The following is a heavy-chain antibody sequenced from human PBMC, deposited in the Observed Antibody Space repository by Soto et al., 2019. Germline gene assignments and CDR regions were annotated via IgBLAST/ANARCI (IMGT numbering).Heavy chain of an antibody. Sequence: EVQLVESGGDLVQPGGSLRLSCAASGFTFSNYWMHWVRQAPGKGLVWVSRINSDGRGTSYADSVKGRFTISRDNAKNTLYLQMNSLRAEDTAVYYCARVGVDTSVVDGGNYYYGLDVWGQGTTVTVSS. V-gene: IGHV3-74*01. CDR2: INSDGRGT. CDR1: GFTFSNYW. D-gene: IGHD5-18*01. CDR3: ARVGVDTSVVDGGNYYYGLDV. J-gene: IGHJ6*02.